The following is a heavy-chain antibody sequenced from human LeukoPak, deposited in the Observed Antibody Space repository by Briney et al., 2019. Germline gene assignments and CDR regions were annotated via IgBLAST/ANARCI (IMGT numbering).Heavy chain of an antibody. CDR3: ATVFKGSSLRDY. V-gene: IGHV3-74*01. CDR2: IKNDERTA. CDR1: GFSITNNW. Sequence: QPGGSLRLSCAASGFSITNNWMYWVRQAPGRGLVWVSRIKNDERTAVYADSVKGRFTISRDNARNTLFLQMNSLRAEDTAAYYCATVFKGSSLRDYWGQGTLVTVSS. J-gene: IGHJ4*02. D-gene: IGHD1-26*01.